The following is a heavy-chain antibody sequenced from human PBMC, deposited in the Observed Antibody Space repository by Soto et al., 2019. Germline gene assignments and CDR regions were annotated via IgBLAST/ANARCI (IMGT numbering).Heavy chain of an antibody. CDR3: TTAIVVPRFDP. J-gene: IGHJ5*02. V-gene: IGHV3-15*01. D-gene: IGHD2-2*01. CDR2: IKSKTDGGTT. Sequence: EVPLVESGGGLVKPGGSLRLSCAASGFTFNNAWMSWVRQAPGKGLEWVGRIKSKTDGGTTDYAAPVKGRFTISRDDSKNTVYLQMISLKTEDTAVYYCTTAIVVPRFDPWGQGTLVTVSS. CDR1: GFTFNNAW.